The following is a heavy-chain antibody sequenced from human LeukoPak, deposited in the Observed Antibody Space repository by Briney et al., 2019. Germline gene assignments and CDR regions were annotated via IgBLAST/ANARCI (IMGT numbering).Heavy chain of an antibody. CDR2: IYYSGST. CDR3: ARVGHYYGSGSYYSY. D-gene: IGHD3-10*01. V-gene: IGHV4-59*01. Sequence: SETLSLTCTVAGGSISSYYWSWIRQPPGKGLEWIGYIYYSGSTNYNPSLRSRVTISVDTSKNQFSLKLSSVTAADTAVYYCARVGHYYGSGSYYSYWGQGTLVTVSS. CDR1: GGSISSYY. J-gene: IGHJ4*02.